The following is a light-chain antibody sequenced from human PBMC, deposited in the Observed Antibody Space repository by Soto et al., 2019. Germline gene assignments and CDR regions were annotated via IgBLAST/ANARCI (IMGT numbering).Light chain of an antibody. CDR1: SSDVGSYNL. J-gene: IGLJ2*01. CDR2: ESS. Sequence: QSALTQPASVSGSPGQSITISCTGTSSDVGSYNLVSWYQQHPGKAPKLMIYESSKRPSGVSNRFSGSKAGKTASLTISGLQAEDEADYYCCSYAGSSTVVFGGGTKVTVL. CDR3: CSYAGSSTVV. V-gene: IGLV2-23*01.